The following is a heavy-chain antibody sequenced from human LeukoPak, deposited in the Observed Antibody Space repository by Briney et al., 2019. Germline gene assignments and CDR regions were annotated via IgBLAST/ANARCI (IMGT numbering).Heavy chain of an antibody. CDR1: GYTFTAYY. Sequence: GASVKVSCKASGYTFTAYYVQWVRQAPGQGLEWMGWSNPNSGGTSYPRKFQGRVTMTTDTSTSTAYMELRTLRSDDTAVYYCVRDLNSAARSFFDYWGPGTLVTVSS. D-gene: IGHD6-6*01. J-gene: IGHJ4*02. CDR2: SNPNSGGT. CDR3: VRDLNSAARSFFDY. V-gene: IGHV1-2*02.